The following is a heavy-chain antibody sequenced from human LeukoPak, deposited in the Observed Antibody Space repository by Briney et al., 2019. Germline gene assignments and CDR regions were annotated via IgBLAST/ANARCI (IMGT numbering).Heavy chain of an antibody. CDR1: GFTFSSYE. J-gene: IGHJ5*02. D-gene: IGHD2-15*01. V-gene: IGHV3-48*03. CDR3: AKQGSIVVVLSWFDP. CDR2: ISSSGSTT. Sequence: GGSLRLSCAASGFTFSSYEMNWVRQAPGKGLEWVSYISSSGSTTYYADSVKGRFTISRDNSKNTLYLQMNSLRAEDTAVYYCAKQGSIVVVLSWFDPWGQGTLVTVSS.